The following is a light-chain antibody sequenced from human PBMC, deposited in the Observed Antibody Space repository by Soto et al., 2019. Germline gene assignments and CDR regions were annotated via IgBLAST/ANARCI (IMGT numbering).Light chain of an antibody. V-gene: IGKV1-5*03. Sequence: DIQMTQSPSILSDYVGHRVTITCRASQSIETWLAWYQQKPGKAPKLLIYKASTLQSGVPSRFSGSGSGADFTLTISSLQPDDFGTYYCQQYTTYYSFGQGTKVDIK. CDR1: QSIETW. J-gene: IGKJ2*03. CDR2: KAS. CDR3: QQYTTYYS.